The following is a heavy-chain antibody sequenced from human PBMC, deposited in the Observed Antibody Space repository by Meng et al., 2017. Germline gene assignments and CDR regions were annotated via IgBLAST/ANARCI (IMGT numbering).Heavy chain of an antibody. CDR1: GYTFTSYA. V-gene: IGHV7-4-1*02. CDR2: INTNTGNP. J-gene: IGHJ4*02. CDR3: ARGGAASSFDY. D-gene: IGHD1-26*01. Sequence: QVQLVHSQSTLKKPGASVNVSVKAPGYTFTSYAMNWVRQAPDQGLEWMRWINTNTGNPTYAQGFTGRFVFSLDTSVSTAYLQISSLKAEDTAVYYCARGGAASSFDYWGQGTLVTVSS.